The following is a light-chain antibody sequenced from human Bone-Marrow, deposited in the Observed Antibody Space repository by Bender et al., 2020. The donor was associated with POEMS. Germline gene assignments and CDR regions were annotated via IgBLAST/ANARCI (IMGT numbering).Light chain of an antibody. V-gene: IGLV2-14*01. Sequence: QSALTQPASVSGSPGQSITISCTGTSSDVGGFVYVSWYQQPPGKAPQLMIFDVNNRPSGVSSRFSGSKSGNTASLTISGLRTEDEGDYFCSSYTTRSTVVFGGGTKLTVL. CDR1: SSDVGGFVY. J-gene: IGLJ2*01. CDR2: DVN. CDR3: SSYTTRSTVV.